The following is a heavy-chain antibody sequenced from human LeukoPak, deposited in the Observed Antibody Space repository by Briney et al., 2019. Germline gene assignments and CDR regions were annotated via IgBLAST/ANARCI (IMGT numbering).Heavy chain of an antibody. J-gene: IGHJ6*02. CDR3: VRDMDV. CDR1: GFTFSSYW. CDR2: IKQDGNEK. Sequence: PGGSLRLSCAASGFTFSSYWMTWVRQAPGKGLEWVANIKQDGNEKYYVDSVKGRFTISRDNAKNSLFLQTNSLRAEDTAVYYCVRDMDVWGQGTTVTVSS. V-gene: IGHV3-7*05.